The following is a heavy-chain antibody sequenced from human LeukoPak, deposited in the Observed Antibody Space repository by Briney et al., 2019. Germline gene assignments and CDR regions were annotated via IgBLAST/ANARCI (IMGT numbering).Heavy chain of an antibody. CDR2: ICGSGGYK. J-gene: IGHJ4*02. Sequence: GGSLSLSCAPSVFIFSAYAMSWVRQAPGKGGEWVSIICGSGGYKFYADSEKGRFTISRDNTQNTLFLNMNIVRADHTVILFCASLALGFCSSANCLYFDYWGQGSLVSVSS. D-gene: IGHD2-2*01. V-gene: IGHV3-23*01. CDR3: ASLALGFCSSANCLYFDY. CDR1: VFIFSAYA.